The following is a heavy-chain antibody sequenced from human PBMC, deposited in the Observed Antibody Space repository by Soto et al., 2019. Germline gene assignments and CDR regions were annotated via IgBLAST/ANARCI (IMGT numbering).Heavy chain of an antibody. J-gene: IGHJ5*02. CDR3: AGGSNMVRGVIITTWFDP. Sequence: SETLSLTCTVSGGSISNYYWTWIRQPPGKGLEWIGYIYYSGSTNYNPSLKSRLTISVDTSKNQFSLKLSSVTAADTAIYYCAGGSNMVRGVIITTWFDPWGQGTQVTVSS. CDR2: IYYSGST. CDR1: GGSISNYY. V-gene: IGHV4-59*12. D-gene: IGHD3-10*01.